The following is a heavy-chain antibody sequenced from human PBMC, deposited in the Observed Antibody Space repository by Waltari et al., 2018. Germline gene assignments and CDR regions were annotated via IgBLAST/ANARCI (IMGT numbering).Heavy chain of an antibody. V-gene: IGHV3-73*01. CDR1: GSRFCPPP. D-gene: IGHD1-26*01. CDR2: MKDDSNNHAT. J-gene: IGHJ3*02. CDR3: ARLDIYGGGSDAFGS. Sequence: EVRLVGSGSHLVRPGGSLTLCCEFSGSRFCPPPVPCFLQASGKGLEWVDRMKDDSNNHATSYVASLEGRFIVSRDDSKSTAYLLMTSLKTEDTAMYYCARLDIYGGGSDAFGSWGQGTMVTVSS.